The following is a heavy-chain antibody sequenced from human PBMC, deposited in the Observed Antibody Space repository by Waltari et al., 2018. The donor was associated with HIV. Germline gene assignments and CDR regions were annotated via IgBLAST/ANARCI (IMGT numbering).Heavy chain of an antibody. D-gene: IGHD1-26*01. CDR2: ISPSGDKI. V-gene: IGHV3-21*02. J-gene: IGHJ4*02. CDR3: AASAWEVDLYY. CDR1: GFILSSYS. Sequence: EVQLEESGGGLVKTGGSLRLSCAASGFILSSYSMSWVRQAPGKGLEWVSSISPSGDKIYYTDSAKGRFTISRDNAKNSLYLQMNSLRAEDTAVYYCAASAWEVDLYYWGQGTLVTVSS.